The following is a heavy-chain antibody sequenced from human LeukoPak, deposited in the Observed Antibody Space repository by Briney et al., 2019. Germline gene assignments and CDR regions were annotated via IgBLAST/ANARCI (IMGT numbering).Heavy chain of an antibody. D-gene: IGHD6-13*01. J-gene: IGHJ6*02. CDR1: GYSFTNYW. CDR2: IYPGDSDT. CDR3: ARHSAAAGYYYYGMDV. Sequence: GESLKISCKGSGYSFTNYWIGWVRQMPGKGLEWMGIIYPGDSDTRYSPSFQGQVTISADKSINSACLQWSSLKASDTAMYYCARHSAAAGYYYYGMDVWGQGTTVTVSS. V-gene: IGHV5-51*01.